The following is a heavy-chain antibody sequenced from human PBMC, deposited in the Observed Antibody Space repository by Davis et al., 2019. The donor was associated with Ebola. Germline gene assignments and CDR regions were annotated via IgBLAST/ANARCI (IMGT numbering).Heavy chain of an antibody. V-gene: IGHV3-20*04. CDR3: ARDGRPLDH. CDR1: GFTFDDYG. CDR2: INWMVGST. Sequence: GESLKISCAASGFTFDDYGMNWVRQAPGKGLEWVAGINWMVGSTGYTDSVKGRFTISIDNAKNSLYLQMKSLRAEDTAIYYCARDGRPLDHWGQGTLVAVSS. J-gene: IGHJ4*02.